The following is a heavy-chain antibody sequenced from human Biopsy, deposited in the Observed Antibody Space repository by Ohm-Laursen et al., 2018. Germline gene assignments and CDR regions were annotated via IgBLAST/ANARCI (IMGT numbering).Heavy chain of an antibody. J-gene: IGHJ4*02. V-gene: IGHV1-24*01. CDR2: FAPENGRI. Sequence: ASVKVSCNVSGYSLTELSVHWVRQAPGQGLEWMGGFAPENGRIVYSQKFQGRVTMTEDTSTSTAYMEVWRLRSDDTAVYYCAADINVWNVNYWGQGTQVIVSS. CDR3: AADINVWNVNY. CDR1: GYSLTELS. D-gene: IGHD1-1*01.